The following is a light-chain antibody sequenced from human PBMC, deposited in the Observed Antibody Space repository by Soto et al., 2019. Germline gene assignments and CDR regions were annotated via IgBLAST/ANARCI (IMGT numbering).Light chain of an antibody. CDR2: GAS. Sequence: EIVMTQSPATLSVSPGDIATLSCRASQSVNPNSLVWYQQRPGQAPRLVIYGASSRATGIPDRFSGSGSGTDCTLTTSGLEPEDVAVYYCQQYDKSPWTFGQGTKVDIK. CDR3: QQYDKSPWT. V-gene: IGKV3-20*01. J-gene: IGKJ1*01. CDR1: QSVNPNS.